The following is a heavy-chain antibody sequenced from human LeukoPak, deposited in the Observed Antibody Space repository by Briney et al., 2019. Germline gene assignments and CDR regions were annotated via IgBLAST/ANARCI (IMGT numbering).Heavy chain of an antibody. V-gene: IGHV3-53*01. D-gene: IGHD4-17*01. CDR3: AREGMGYCDHYFDY. CDR2: IYSGGNT. J-gene: IGHJ4*02. Sequence: GGSLRLSCAASGFTVSSNYMSWVRQAPGKGLEWVSVIYSGGNTYYADSVKGRFTISRDNSKNTVFLQMNGLRAEDTAVYYCAREGMGYCDHYFDYWGQGALVTVSS. CDR1: GFTVSSNY.